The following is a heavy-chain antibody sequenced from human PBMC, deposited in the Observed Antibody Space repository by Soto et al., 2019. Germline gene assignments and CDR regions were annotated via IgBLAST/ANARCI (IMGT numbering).Heavy chain of an antibody. V-gene: IGHV4-59*01. D-gene: IGHD3-3*01. J-gene: IGHJ6*03. CDR1: GVSISSYY. CDR3: ARIMSTIFGVDYYYYYMDV. CDR2: IYYSGST. Sequence: SETLSLTCTVSGVSISSYYWSWIRQPPGKGLEWIGYIYYSGSTNYNPSLKSRVTISVDTSKNQFSLKLSSVTAADTAVYYCARIMSTIFGVDYYYYYMDVWGKGTTVTVSS.